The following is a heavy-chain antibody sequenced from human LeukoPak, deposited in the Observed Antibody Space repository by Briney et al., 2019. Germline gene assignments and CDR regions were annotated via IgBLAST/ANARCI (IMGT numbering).Heavy chain of an antibody. CDR2: ISGSGGST. Sequence: GGSLRLSCAASGFTFSSYAMSWVRQAPGKGLELVSAISGSGGSTYYADSVKGRFTISRDNSKDTLYLQMDSLRAEDTAVYYCAKDLWSRYCSSTSCYIWGQGTLVTVSS. V-gene: IGHV3-23*01. J-gene: IGHJ4*02. CDR3: AKDLWSRYCSSTSCYI. D-gene: IGHD2-2*02. CDR1: GFTFSSYA.